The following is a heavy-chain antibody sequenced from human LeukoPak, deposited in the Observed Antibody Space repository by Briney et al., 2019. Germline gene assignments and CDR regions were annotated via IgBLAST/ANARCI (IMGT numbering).Heavy chain of an antibody. CDR2: ISYDGSNK. J-gene: IGHJ1*01. CDR1: GFTFSSYA. Sequence: GGSLRLSCAASGFTFSSYAMHWVRQAPGKGLEWVAVISYDGSNKYYADSVKGRFTISRDNSKNTLNLQMNSLRAEDTAVYYCARDRVPGIAVAGLAEYFQHWGQGTLVTVSS. CDR3: ARDRVPGIAVAGLAEYFQH. D-gene: IGHD6-19*01. V-gene: IGHV3-30-3*01.